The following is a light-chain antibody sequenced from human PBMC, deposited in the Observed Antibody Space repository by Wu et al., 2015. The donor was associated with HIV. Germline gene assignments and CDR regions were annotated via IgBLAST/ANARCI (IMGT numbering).Light chain of an antibody. V-gene: IGKV3-20*01. CDR3: QQYGNSPYT. J-gene: IGKJ2*01. CDR1: QTVSNNY. CDR2: GAS. Sequence: DIVLTQSPGTLSLSPGERTTLSCRASQTVSNNYLAWYQQKPGQPPRLLIYGASSRATGIPDRFSASGSGTDFTLTISRLEPEDFAVYYCQQYGNSPYTFGQGTKLESK.